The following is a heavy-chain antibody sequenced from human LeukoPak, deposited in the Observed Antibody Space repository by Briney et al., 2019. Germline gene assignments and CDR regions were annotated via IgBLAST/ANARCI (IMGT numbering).Heavy chain of an antibody. D-gene: IGHD5-18*01. Sequence: PSETLSLTCAVYGGSFSGYYWSWIRQPPGKGLEWIGEINHSGSTNYNPSLKSRVTISVDTSKNQFSLKLSSVTAADTAVYYCARAGGYSYGYLDYWGQGTQVTVSS. CDR1: GGSFSGYY. V-gene: IGHV4-34*01. CDR3: ARAGGYSYGYLDY. J-gene: IGHJ4*02. CDR2: INHSGST.